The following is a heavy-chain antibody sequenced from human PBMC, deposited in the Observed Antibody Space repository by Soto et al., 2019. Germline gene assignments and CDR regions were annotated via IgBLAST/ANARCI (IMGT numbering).Heavy chain of an antibody. J-gene: IGHJ4*02. CDR2: ISSSSSYT. V-gene: IGHV3-11*06. CDR3: ARSVGAMYYFDY. Sequence: SVGSLRLSCAASGFTFSDYYMSWIRQAPGKGLEWVSYISSSSSYTNYADSVKGRFTISRDNAKNSLYLQMNSLRAEDTAVYYCARSVGAMYYFDYWGQGTLVTVSS. CDR1: GFTFSDYY. D-gene: IGHD1-26*01.